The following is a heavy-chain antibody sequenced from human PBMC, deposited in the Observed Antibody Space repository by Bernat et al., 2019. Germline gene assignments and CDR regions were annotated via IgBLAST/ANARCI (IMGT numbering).Heavy chain of an antibody. Sequence: QVQLVESGGCVVQPGRSLRLSCAASGFTFSHYGMHWARQAPGMGLEWVASIWYDGSNEQYADSVKGRFTISRDNSKNTLYVQMNSLRVEDTAVYYCAAGHNGYYGVDYWGQGTLVTVSA. CDR1: GFTFSHYG. J-gene: IGHJ4*02. CDR2: IWYDGSNE. V-gene: IGHV3-33*01. CDR3: AAGHNGYYGVDY. D-gene: IGHD3-22*01.